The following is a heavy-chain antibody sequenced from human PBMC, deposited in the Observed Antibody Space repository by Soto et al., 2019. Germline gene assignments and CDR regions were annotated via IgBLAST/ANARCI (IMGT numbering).Heavy chain of an antibody. Sequence: GGSLRLSCAASGFTFSSYSMNWVRQAPGKGLEWVSSISSSSSYIYYADSVKGRFTISRDNAKNSLYLQMNSLRAEDTAVYYCAREGDFWSGYYSYGMDVWGQGTTVTVSS. D-gene: IGHD3-3*01. V-gene: IGHV3-21*01. CDR1: GFTFSSYS. CDR3: AREGDFWSGYYSYGMDV. J-gene: IGHJ6*02. CDR2: ISSSSSYI.